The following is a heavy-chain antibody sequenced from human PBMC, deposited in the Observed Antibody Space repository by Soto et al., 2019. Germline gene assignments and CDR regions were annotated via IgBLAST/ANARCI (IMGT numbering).Heavy chain of an antibody. V-gene: IGHV1-18*04. D-gene: IGHD4-17*01. CDR1: GYTFTSYG. J-gene: IGHJ5*02. CDR2: TSAYNGNT. Sequence: ASVKVSCKASGYTFTSYGISWVRQAPGQGLEWMGWTSAYNGNTNYAQKLQGRVTMTTDTSTSTAYMELRSLRSDDTAVYYCARNQMTTPRDWFDPWGQGTLVTVSS. CDR3: ARNQMTTPRDWFDP.